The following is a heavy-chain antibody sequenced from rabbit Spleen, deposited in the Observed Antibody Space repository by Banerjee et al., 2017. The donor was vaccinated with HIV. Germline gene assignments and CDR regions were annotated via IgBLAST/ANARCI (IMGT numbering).Heavy chain of an antibody. CDR2: IESGSSGFT. V-gene: IGHV1S40*01. CDR1: GLDFSSNVY. CDR3: ARDTGSSFSSYGMDL. D-gene: IGHD8-1*01. Sequence: QSLEESGGGLVQPEGSLTLTCTASGLDFSSNVYMCWVRQAPGKGLEWIACIESGSSGFTYLASWAKGRHTISKTSSTTVTLQMTSLTAADTATYFCARDTGSSFSSYGMDLWGQGTLVTV. J-gene: IGHJ3*01.